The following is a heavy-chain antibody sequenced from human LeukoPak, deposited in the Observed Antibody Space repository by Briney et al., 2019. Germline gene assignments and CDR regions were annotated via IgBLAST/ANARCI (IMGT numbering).Heavy chain of an antibody. Sequence: GGSLRLSCAASGFTFSNYAVSWVRQAPGKGLEWVSTISGSGSSTYYADSVKGRFTISRDNSKNTLYLQMNSLRAEDTAGYYCSLVPNYWGQGAPVTVSS. CDR3: SLVPNY. CDR1: GFTFSNYA. CDR2: ISGSGSST. J-gene: IGHJ4*02. D-gene: IGHD6-13*01. V-gene: IGHV3-23*01.